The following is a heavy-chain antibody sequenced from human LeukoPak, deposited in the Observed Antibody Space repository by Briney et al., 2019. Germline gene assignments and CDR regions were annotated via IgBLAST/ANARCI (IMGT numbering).Heavy chain of an antibody. CDR3: AKDGEEYCSSTSCSGPFDY. V-gene: IGHV3-30*18. Sequence: GRSLRLSCAASGFTFSSYGMHWVRRAPGKGLEWVAVISYDGSNKYYADSVKGRFTISRDNSKNTLYLQMNSLRAEDTAVYYCAKDGEEYCSSTSCSGPFDYWGQGTLVTVSS. CDR2: ISYDGSNK. J-gene: IGHJ4*02. D-gene: IGHD2-2*01. CDR1: GFTFSSYG.